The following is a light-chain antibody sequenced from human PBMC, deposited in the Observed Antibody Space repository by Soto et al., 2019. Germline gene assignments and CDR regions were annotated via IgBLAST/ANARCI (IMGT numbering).Light chain of an antibody. J-gene: IGKJ5*01. CDR1: QNIDGW. CDR2: DVS. V-gene: IGKV1-5*01. Sequence: DIQMTQSPSTLSASVGDRVTITCRASQNIDGWLAWYQKKPGKAPKFLIFDVSNLESGVPSRFSGSGSGPEFTLTVSGLQPDDFAIYYCQQYANYPLTFGQGTRLEIK. CDR3: QQYANYPLT.